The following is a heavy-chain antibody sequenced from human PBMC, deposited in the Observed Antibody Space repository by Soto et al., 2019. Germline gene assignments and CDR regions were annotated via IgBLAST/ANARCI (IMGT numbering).Heavy chain of an antibody. Sequence: KVSCKASGYTFTGYYMHWVRQMPGKAPEWMGSIDPSDSYTNYSPSFQGHVTISADKSVSTASLQWSSLRASDTAMYYCARHFFRGFCTSPVCYTFESWGQGTPVTVSS. CDR3: ARHFFRGFCTSPVCYTFES. D-gene: IGHD2-8*01. CDR2: IDPSDSYT. CDR1: GYTFTGYY. J-gene: IGHJ5*01. V-gene: IGHV5-10-1*01.